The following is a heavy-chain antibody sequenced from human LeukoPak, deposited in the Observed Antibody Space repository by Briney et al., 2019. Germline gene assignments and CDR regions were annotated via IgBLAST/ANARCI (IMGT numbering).Heavy chain of an antibody. J-gene: IGHJ5*02. V-gene: IGHV4-59*12. CDR3: ARFNPSGGDYLESSGPQHLPQDKEKTPLTFDH. Sequence: PSETLSLTCAVYGGSFSGYYWSWIRQPPGKGLEWIGYIYYSGSTNYNPSLKSRVTISVDTSKNQFSLTLSSVTAADTAVYYCARFNPSGGDYLESSGPQHLPQDKEKTPLTFDHWGQGTRVTVPS. D-gene: IGHD3-22*01. CDR1: GGSFSGYY. CDR2: IYYSGST.